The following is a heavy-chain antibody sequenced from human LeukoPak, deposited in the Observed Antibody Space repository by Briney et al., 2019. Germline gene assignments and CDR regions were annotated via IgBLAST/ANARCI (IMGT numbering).Heavy chain of an antibody. J-gene: IGHJ4*02. CDR1: GFTFSSYA. CDR2: ISGSGGST. CDR3: AKDSAPYYYDSSGYSQGY. D-gene: IGHD3-22*01. V-gene: IGHV3-23*01. Sequence: PGGSLRLSCAASGFTFSSYAMSWVRQAPGKGLEWVSAISGSGGSTYYADSVKGRSTISRDNSKNTLYLQMNSLRAEDTAVYYCAKDSAPYYYDSSGYSQGYWGQGTLVTVSS.